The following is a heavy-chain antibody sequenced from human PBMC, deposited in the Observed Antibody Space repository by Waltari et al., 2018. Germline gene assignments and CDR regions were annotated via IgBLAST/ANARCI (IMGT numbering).Heavy chain of an antibody. J-gene: IGHJ6*04. CDR3: ARGRSYYDFWSGYSPLVDV. Sequence: QVQLQQWGAGLLKPSETLSLTCAVYGGSFSGYYWSWIRQPPGKGLEWIGEINHSGSTNYNPSRKSRVTISGDTSKNQFSLKLSSVTAADTAVYYCARGRSYYDFWSGYSPLVDVWGKGTTVTVSS. CDR1: GGSFSGYY. CDR2: INHSGST. V-gene: IGHV4-34*01. D-gene: IGHD3-3*01.